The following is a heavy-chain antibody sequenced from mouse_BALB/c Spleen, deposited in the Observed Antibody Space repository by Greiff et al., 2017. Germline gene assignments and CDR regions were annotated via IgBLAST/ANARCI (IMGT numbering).Heavy chain of an antibody. V-gene: IGHV5-6-5*01. CDR1: GFTFSSYA. CDR2: ISSGGST. Sequence: DVKLVESGGGLVKPGGSLKLSCAASGFTFSSYAMSWVRQTPEKRLEWVASISSGGSTYYPDSVKGRFTISRDNARNILYLQMSSLRSEDTAMYYCARATYYGNPWFAYWGQGTLVTVSA. J-gene: IGHJ3*01. CDR3: ARATYYGNPWFAY. D-gene: IGHD2-10*01.